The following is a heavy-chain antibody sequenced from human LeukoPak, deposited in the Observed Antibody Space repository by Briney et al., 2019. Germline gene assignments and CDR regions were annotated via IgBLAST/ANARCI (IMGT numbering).Heavy chain of an antibody. J-gene: IGHJ4*02. CDR1: GGSFSGYY. CDR3: ARGLYSGITMIVVVRGFDY. CDR2: INHSGST. D-gene: IGHD3-22*01. V-gene: IGHV4-34*01. Sequence: ASETLSLTCAVYGGSFSGYYWSWIRQPPGKGLEWIGEINHSGSTNYNPSLKSRVTISVDTSKNQFSLKLSSVTAADTAVYYCARGLYSGITMIVVVRGFDYWGQGTLVTVSS.